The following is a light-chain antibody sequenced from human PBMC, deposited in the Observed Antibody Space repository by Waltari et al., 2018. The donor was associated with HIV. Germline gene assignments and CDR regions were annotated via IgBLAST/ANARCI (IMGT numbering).Light chain of an antibody. J-gene: IGLJ3*02. CDR1: SSNIGNNF. Sequence: QSVLTQPPSVSAAPGQKVTISCSGSSSNIGNNFVSWYQQIPGTVPKLLIHENSKRPSGIPDRFSGSKYGTSATLGITGLQTGDEADYYCGTWDTSLTAVVFGGGTKLTVL. CDR3: GTWDTSLTAVV. CDR2: ENS. V-gene: IGLV1-51*01.